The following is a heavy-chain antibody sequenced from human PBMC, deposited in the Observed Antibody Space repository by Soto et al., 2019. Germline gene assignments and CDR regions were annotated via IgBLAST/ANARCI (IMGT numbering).Heavy chain of an antibody. CDR3: ATEPNYFDS. V-gene: IGHV1-18*01. CDR2: ISAYNGNT. CDR1: GYTFTSYG. Sequence: QVQLVQSGAEVKKPGASVKVSCKASGYTFTSYGISWVRQAPGQGLEWMGWISAYNGNTKYAQKLQGRVTMTTDTPTSTADMELRSLRSDDTAVDYCATEPNYFDSWGQGTLVTVSS. J-gene: IGHJ4*02.